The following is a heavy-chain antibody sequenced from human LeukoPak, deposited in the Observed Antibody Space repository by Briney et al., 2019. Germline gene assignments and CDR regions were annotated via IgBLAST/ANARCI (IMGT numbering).Heavy chain of an antibody. V-gene: IGHV3-30-3*01. CDR1: GFTFSSYA. D-gene: IGHD6-19*01. J-gene: IGHJ4*02. CDR3: ARDSVAVASTYDY. Sequence: PGGSLRLSCAASGFTFSSYAMHWVRQAPGKGLEWVAVISYDGSNKYYADSVKGRFTISRDNSKNTLYLQMNSLRAEDTAVYYCARDSVAVASTYDYWGQGTLVTVSS. CDR2: ISYDGSNK.